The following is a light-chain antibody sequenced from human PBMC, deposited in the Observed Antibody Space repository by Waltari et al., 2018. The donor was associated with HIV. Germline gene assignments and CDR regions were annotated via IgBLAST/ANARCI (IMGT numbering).Light chain of an antibody. CDR1: QRISKW. CDR2: EAS. CDR3: QQYTTTWT. V-gene: IGKV1-5*03. J-gene: IGKJ1*01. Sequence: IQMTQSPSTLSAFVGDRVTITCRASQRISKWLAWYQQKPGQAPKVLIYEASRLKSEGPSRFSGSGAGTEFSLTISSLQPEDFATYYCQQYTTTWTFGQGTKVQIK.